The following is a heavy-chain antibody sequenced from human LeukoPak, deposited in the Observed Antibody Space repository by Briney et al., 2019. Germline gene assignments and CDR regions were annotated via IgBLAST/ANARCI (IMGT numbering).Heavy chain of an antibody. CDR1: IFTVTVSY. V-gene: IGHV3-66*01. CDR3: ARGGSGWYAFVS. CDR2: IDSGGYT. D-gene: IGHD6-19*01. Sequence: GGSLRLSCADPIFTVTVSYINWVRQAPGKGLEWVSLIDSGGYTYYADSVKGRFTISRDNSKNTLYLQMSSLRVEDTAVYYCARGGSGWYAFVSWVEGTLVTVSS. J-gene: IGHJ4*02.